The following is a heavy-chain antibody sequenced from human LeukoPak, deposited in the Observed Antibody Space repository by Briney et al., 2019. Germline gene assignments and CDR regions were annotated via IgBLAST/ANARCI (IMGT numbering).Heavy chain of an antibody. J-gene: IGHJ5*02. D-gene: IGHD4-23*01. CDR1: GGSISSYY. V-gene: IGHV4-59*01. Sequence: SETLPLTCTVSGGSISSYYWSCIRQPPGKGLEWIGYIYYSGSTNYNPCLKSRVTISVDTSKNQFSLKLSSVTAADTAVYYCARDYGGRWFDPWGQGTLVTVSS. CDR3: ARDYGGRWFDP. CDR2: IYYSGST.